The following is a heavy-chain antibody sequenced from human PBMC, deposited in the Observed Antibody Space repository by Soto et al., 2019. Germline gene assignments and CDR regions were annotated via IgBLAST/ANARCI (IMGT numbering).Heavy chain of an antibody. CDR2: ISSNGGST. D-gene: IGHD4-17*01. CDR3: ARVEGDYTLTGYFDY. V-gene: IGHV3-64*01. J-gene: IGHJ4*02. Sequence: GGSLRLSCAASGFTFSSYAMHWVRQAPGKGLEYVSAISSNGGSTYYANSVKGRFTISRDNSKNTLYLQMGSLRAEDMAVYYCARVEGDYTLTGYFDYWGQGTLVTVSS. CDR1: GFTFSSYA.